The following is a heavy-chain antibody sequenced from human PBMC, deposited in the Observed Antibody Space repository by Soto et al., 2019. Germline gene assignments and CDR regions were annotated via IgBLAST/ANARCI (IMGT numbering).Heavy chain of an antibody. V-gene: IGHV4-38-2*01. Sequence: SETLSLTCAVSGYSISSGYYWGWIRQPPGKGLEWIGSIYHSGSTYYNPSLKSRVTISVDTSKNQFSLTLSSVTAADTAVSYCARVRITIFGVVRWGGNYYYYGMDVWGQGTTVTVSS. CDR3: ARVRITIFGVVRWGGNYYYYGMDV. CDR1: GYSISSGYY. J-gene: IGHJ6*02. D-gene: IGHD3-3*01. CDR2: IYHSGST.